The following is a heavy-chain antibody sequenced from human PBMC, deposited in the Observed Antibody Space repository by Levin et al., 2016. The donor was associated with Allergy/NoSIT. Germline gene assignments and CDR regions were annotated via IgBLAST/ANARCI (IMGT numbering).Heavy chain of an antibody. CDR3: ARQGPCSTTTCPVDY. CDR2: ISGYNGNT. V-gene: IGHV1-18*01. Sequence: WVRQAPGQGLEWMGWISGYNGNTNYAQKFQDRVTMTTDTSTSTAYMELRSLTSDDTAVYYCARQGPCSTTTCPVDYWGQGIPVTVSS. J-gene: IGHJ4*02. D-gene: IGHD2-2*01.